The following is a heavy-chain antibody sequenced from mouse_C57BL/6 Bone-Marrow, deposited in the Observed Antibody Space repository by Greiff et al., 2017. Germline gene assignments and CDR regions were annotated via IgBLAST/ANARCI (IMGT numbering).Heavy chain of an antibody. CDR3: ARWASSYYFDY. Sequence: VQLQESGAELVKPGASVKISCKASGYAFSSYWMNWVKQRPGKGLEWIGQIYPGDGDTNYNGKFKGKATLTADKSSSTAYMQLSSLTSEDSAVYFCARWASSYYFDYWGQGTTLTVSS. J-gene: IGHJ2*01. V-gene: IGHV1-80*01. CDR1: GYAFSSYW. D-gene: IGHD1-1*01. CDR2: IYPGDGDT.